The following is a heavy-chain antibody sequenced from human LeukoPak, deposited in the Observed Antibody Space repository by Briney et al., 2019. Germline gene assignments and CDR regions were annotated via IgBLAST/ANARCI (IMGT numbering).Heavy chain of an antibody. V-gene: IGHV3-30*18. J-gene: IGHJ6*02. CDR3: AKESTTYYYYGMHV. D-gene: IGHD2/OR15-2a*01. CDR2: ISYDGTNK. Sequence: PGGSLRLSCAASGFTFSNYAMHWVRQAPGKGLEWVAVISYDGTNKYYPDSVKGRFTISRDNSYNTLYLQVDSLTAEDTAVYYCAKESTTYYYYGMHVWGQGTLVTVSS. CDR1: GFTFSNYA.